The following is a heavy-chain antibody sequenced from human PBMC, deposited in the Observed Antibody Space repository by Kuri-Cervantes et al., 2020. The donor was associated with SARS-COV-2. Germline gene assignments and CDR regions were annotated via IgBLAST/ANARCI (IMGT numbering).Heavy chain of an antibody. CDR3: ATMGATTSNYYYGLDV. J-gene: IGHJ6*02. D-gene: IGHD1-26*01. V-gene: IGHV3-48*02. CDR2: ISGGSSTM. Sequence: GGSLRLSCAASGFTFSSCSMNWIRQAPGKGLEWVAYISGGSSTMHYADSVKGRFTISRGNAKNSLYLQMNSLRHEGTAVYYCATMGATTSNYYYGLDVWGHGTTVTVSS. CDR1: GFTFSSCS.